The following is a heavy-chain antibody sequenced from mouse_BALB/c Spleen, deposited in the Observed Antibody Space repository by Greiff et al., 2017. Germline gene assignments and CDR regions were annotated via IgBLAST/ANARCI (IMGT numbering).Heavy chain of an antibody. V-gene: IGHV1-54*01. Sequence: VKVVESGAELVRPGTSVKVSCKASGYAFTNYLIEWVKQRPGQGLEWIGVINPGSGGTNYNEKFKGKATLTADKSSSTAYMQLSSLISDDSAVYFCARPWDDYAMDYWGQGTSVTVSS. CDR3: ARPWDDYAMDY. J-gene: IGHJ4*01. CDR1: GYAFTNYL. CDR2: INPGSGGT. D-gene: IGHD4-1*01.